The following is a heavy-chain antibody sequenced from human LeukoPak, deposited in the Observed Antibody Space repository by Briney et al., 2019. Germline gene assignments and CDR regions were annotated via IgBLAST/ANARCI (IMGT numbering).Heavy chain of an antibody. V-gene: IGHV4-34*01. Sequence: PSATLSLTCAVYGGSFSGYYWSWIRQPPGKGLEWIGEINHSGSTNFNPSLKSRVTISVDTSKNQFSLKLSSVTAADTAVYYCARGRGTIFGVVISGRSAIPGAFDIWGQGTMVTVSS. D-gene: IGHD3-3*01. CDR3: ARGRGTIFGVVISGRSAIPGAFDI. J-gene: IGHJ3*02. CDR1: GGSFSGYY. CDR2: INHSGST.